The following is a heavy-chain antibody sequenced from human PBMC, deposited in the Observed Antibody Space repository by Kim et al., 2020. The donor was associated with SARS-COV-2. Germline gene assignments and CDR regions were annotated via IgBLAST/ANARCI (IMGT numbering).Heavy chain of an antibody. J-gene: IGHJ4*02. D-gene: IGHD1-26*01. V-gene: IGHV4-39*01. CDR2: IYYSGST. CDR3: MSVGATSVSWPYYFDY. CDR1: GGSISSSSYY. Sequence: SETLSLTCTVSGGSISSSSYYWGWIRQPPGKGLEWIGSIYYSGSTYYNPSLKSRVTISVDTSKNQFSLKLSSVTAADTAVYYCMSVGATSVSWPYYFDYWGQGTLVTVSS.